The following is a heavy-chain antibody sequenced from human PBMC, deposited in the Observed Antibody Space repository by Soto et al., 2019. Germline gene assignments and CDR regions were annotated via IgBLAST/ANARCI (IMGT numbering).Heavy chain of an antibody. D-gene: IGHD1-1*01. V-gene: IGHV4-34*01. CDR3: ARDQLEGNWFDP. Sequence: SETLSLTCAVYGGSFSGYYWSWIRQPPGKGLEWIGYIYHSGSTLYNPSLKSRVTISVDKSKNQFSLKLSSVTAADTAVYYCARDQLEGNWFDPWGQGTLVTVSS. J-gene: IGHJ5*02. CDR2: IYHSGST. CDR1: GGSFSGYY.